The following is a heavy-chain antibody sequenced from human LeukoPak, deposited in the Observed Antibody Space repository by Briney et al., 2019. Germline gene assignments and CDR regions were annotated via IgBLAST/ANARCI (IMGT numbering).Heavy chain of an antibody. CDR3: AIPPEAGTTFDY. V-gene: IGHV1-69*04. CDR2: IIPILGIA. CDR1: GGTFSSYA. Sequence: ASVKVSCKAPGGTFSSYAISWVRQAPGQGLEWMGRIIPILGIANYAQKFQGRVTITADKSTSTAYMELSSLRSEDTAVYYCAIPPEAGTTFDYWGQGTLVTVSS. J-gene: IGHJ4*02. D-gene: IGHD1-1*01.